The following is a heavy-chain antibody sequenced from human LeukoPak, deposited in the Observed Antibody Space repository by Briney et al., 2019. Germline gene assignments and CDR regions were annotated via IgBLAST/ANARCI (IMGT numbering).Heavy chain of an antibody. CDR1: GGSFSGYY. V-gene: IGHV4-34*01. CDR3: ARQSGDYDSSGYYPDWFDP. Sequence: PSETLSLTCAVYGGSFSGYYWSWIRQPPGKGLEWIGEINHSGSTNYNPSLKSRVTISVDTSKNQFSLKLSSVTAADTAVYYCARQSGDYDSSGYYPDWFDPWGQGTLVTVSS. CDR2: INHSGST. D-gene: IGHD3-22*01. J-gene: IGHJ5*02.